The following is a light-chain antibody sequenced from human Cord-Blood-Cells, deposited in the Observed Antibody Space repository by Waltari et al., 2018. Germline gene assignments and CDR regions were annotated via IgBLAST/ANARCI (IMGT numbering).Light chain of an antibody. CDR1: SSDVGGYNY. CDR2: DVS. Sequence: QSALTQPASVSGSPGQSITIPCTGTSSDVGGYNYVSWYQQHPGKAPKLMLYDVSNRPSGVSNRFSGSKSGNTASLTISGLQAEDEADYYCSSYTSSSTRVFGGGTKLTVL. CDR3: SSYTSSSTRV. J-gene: IGLJ2*01. V-gene: IGLV2-14*01.